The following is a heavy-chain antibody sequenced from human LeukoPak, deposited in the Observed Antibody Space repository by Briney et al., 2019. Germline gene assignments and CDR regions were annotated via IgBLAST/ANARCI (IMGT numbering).Heavy chain of an antibody. CDR1: GYTFTSYG. Sequence: ASVKVSCKASGYTFTSYGISWVRRAPGQGLEWMGWISAYNGNTNYAQKLQGRVTMTTDTSTSTAYMELRSLRSDDTAVYYCARDLLRSRYCGGDCYSPKGPGYWGQGTLVTVSS. CDR2: ISAYNGNT. J-gene: IGHJ4*02. CDR3: ARDLLRSRYCGGDCYSPKGPGY. V-gene: IGHV1-18*01. D-gene: IGHD2-21*02.